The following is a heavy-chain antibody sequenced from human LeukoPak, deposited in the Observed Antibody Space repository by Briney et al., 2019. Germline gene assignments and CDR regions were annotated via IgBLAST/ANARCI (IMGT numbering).Heavy chain of an antibody. CDR3: ARDTAMVTTTRDY. J-gene: IGHJ4*02. D-gene: IGHD5-18*01. CDR2: INPNSGGT. V-gene: IGHV1-2*02. CDR1: GYTFTGYY. Sequence: ASVKVSCKASGYTFTGYYMHWVRQAPGQGLEWMAWINPNSGGTYYAQNFHDRITMTRDTSISTAYMELRSLRSDDTAVYYCARDTAMVTTTRDYWGQGTLVTVSS.